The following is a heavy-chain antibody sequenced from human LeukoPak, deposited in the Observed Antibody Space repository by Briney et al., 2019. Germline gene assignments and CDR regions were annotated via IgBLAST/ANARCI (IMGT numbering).Heavy chain of an antibody. CDR3: ARGWSGAFDI. J-gene: IGHJ3*02. D-gene: IGHD2-8*02. CDR1: GYTFSSYD. Sequence: GASVKVSCEASGYTFSSYDINWVRQATGQGLEWMGWTNPNSGNTGYAQKFQGRVTMTRNTSISTAYMELSSLRSEDTAVYYCARGWSGAFDIWGQGTMVTVSS. V-gene: IGHV1-8*01. CDR2: TNPNSGNT.